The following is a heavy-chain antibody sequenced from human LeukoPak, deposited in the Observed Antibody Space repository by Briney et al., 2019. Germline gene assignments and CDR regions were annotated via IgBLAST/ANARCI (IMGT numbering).Heavy chain of an antibody. Sequence: SQTLSLTCTVSGDSISSGDYYWSWIRQPPGKGLEWIGTVYHSGSTYYNPSLKSRVTISLDSPKNQFSLKLSSVTAADTAVYYCAREVRSAWASFDTWGQGTLVTVSS. CDR2: VYHSGST. J-gene: IGHJ5*02. CDR3: AREVRSAWASFDT. V-gene: IGHV4-38-2*02. CDR1: GDSISSGDYY. D-gene: IGHD1-26*01.